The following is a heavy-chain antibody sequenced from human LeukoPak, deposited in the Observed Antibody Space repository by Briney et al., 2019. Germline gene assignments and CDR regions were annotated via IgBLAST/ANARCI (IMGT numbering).Heavy chain of an antibody. D-gene: IGHD6-13*01. V-gene: IGHV3-9*01. Sequence: GGSLRLSCAASGFTFDDYAMHWVRQAPGKGLEWVSGISWNSGSIGYADSVKGRFTISRGNAKNSLYLQMNSLRAEVTALYYCAKDINSGIAAPFDYWGQGTLVTVSS. CDR1: GFTFDDYA. CDR3: AKDINSGIAAPFDY. J-gene: IGHJ4*02. CDR2: ISWNSGSI.